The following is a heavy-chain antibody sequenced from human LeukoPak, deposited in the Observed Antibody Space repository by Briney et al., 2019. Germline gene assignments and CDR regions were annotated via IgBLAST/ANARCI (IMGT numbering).Heavy chain of an antibody. CDR3: AKDDAWLQYGD. D-gene: IGHD5-24*01. V-gene: IGHV3-23*01. CDR1: GFTFSSHG. Sequence: GGTLRLSCAASGFTFSSHGMNWVRQAPGKGLEWVSGISPNGVITYYADSVKGRFTISRDNSKGTVYLQMNSLRPEDTAVYYCAKDDAWLQYGDWGRGTLVTVSS. CDR2: ISPNGVIT. J-gene: IGHJ4*02.